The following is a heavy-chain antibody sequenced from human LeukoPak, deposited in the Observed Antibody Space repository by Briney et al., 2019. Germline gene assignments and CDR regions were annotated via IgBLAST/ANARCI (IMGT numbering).Heavy chain of an antibody. V-gene: IGHV1-69-2*01. CDR1: GYTFTDYY. D-gene: IGHD3-22*01. CDR3: ATARGAMIVVGPPDY. CDR2: VDPEDGET. J-gene: IGHJ4*02. Sequence: ASVKISCKVSGYTFTDYYMHWVQQAPGKGLEWMGLVDPEDGETIYAEKFQGRVTITADTSTDTAYMELSSLRSEDTAVYCSATARGAMIVVGPPDYWGQGTLVTVSS.